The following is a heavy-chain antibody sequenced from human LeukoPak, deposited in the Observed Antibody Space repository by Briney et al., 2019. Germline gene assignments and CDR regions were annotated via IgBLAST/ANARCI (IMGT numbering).Heavy chain of an antibody. Sequence: GGSLRLSCAASGFTFSDYYMSWIRQAPGKGLEWVSYISSSGSSIYYADSVKGRFTISRDNAKNSLYLLMNSLRAEDTAVYYCARLGTTGVWFDYWGQGTLVTVSS. CDR2: ISSSGSSI. D-gene: IGHD1-7*01. J-gene: IGHJ4*02. V-gene: IGHV3-11*01. CDR3: ARLGTTGVWFDY. CDR1: GFTFSDYY.